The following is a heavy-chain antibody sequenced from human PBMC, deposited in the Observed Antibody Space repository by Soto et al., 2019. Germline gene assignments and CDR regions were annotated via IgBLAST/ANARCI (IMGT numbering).Heavy chain of an antibody. J-gene: IGHJ4*02. CDR2: ISYDATNK. V-gene: IGHV3-30*18. Sequence: QVQSVESGGGVVQPGRSLRLSCEASGFTFRTYGMHWVRQAPGKGLEWVAVISYDATNKYYADSVKGRFTISRDNSKNTLYLQMNNLRAEDTAVYYCAKSPRGQQRLVPDYWGQGTLVTVSS. CDR1: GFTFRTYG. CDR3: AKSPRGQQRLVPDY. D-gene: IGHD6-13*01.